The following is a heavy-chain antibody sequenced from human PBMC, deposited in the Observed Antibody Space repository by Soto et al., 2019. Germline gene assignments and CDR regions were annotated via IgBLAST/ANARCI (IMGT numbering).Heavy chain of an antibody. V-gene: IGHV1-18*01. CDR2: VSAYTGTT. Sequence: ASVKVSCRAACGAFTSGGISWGLRAPGEGVEWMGWVSAYTGTTNYAQPLQGRVTMTTDTSTSTAYMKLRSLRAADTAVYYCGRESYYGSGPSYWAQGPLVPVPP. D-gene: IGHD3-10*01. CDR1: CGAFTSGG. CDR3: GRESYYGSGPSY. J-gene: IGHJ4*02.